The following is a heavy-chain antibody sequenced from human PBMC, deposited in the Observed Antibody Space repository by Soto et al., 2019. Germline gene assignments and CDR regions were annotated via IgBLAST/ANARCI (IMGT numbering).Heavy chain of an antibody. CDR1: GGSITTGGYY. V-gene: IGHV4-31*03. J-gene: IGHJ4*02. CDR3: ARPKCSGGSCYAWSLDY. CDR2: RYYSEST. D-gene: IGHD2-15*01. Sequence: QVQLQESGPGLVKPSETLSLTCTVSGGSITTGGYYWSWIRQLPGNVLEWLGHRYYSESTYYNPSLQRRVYISLDTSQNQFSLKLSCVTAADTAMYYCARPKCSGGSCYAWSLDYWGQGTPVRVSS.